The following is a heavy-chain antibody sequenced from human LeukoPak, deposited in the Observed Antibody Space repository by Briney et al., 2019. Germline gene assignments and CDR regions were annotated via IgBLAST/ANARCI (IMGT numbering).Heavy chain of an antibody. D-gene: IGHD6-13*01. J-gene: IGHJ4*02. CDR3: ARHGAAAGRIFDY. V-gene: IGHV4-59*08. Sequence: SETLPLTCTVSGGSISSYYWSWIRQPPGKGLEWIGYIYYSGSTNYNPSLKSRVTISVDTSKNQFSLKLSFVTAANTAVYYCARHGAAAGRIFDYWGQGTLVTVSS. CDR1: GGSISSYY. CDR2: IYYSGST.